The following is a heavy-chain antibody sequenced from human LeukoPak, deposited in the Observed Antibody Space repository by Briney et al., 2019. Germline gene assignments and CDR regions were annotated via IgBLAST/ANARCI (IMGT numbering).Heavy chain of an antibody. D-gene: IGHD4-17*01. CDR3: ARRDYGDYAGDYYYYMDV. Sequence: ASVKVSCKASGYTFTSYGISWVRQAPGQGLERMGWISAYNGNTNYAQKLQGRVTMTTDTSTSTAYMELRSLRSDDTAVYYCARRDYGDYAGDYYYYMDVWGKGTTVTVSS. J-gene: IGHJ6*03. V-gene: IGHV1-18*01. CDR1: GYTFTSYG. CDR2: ISAYNGNT.